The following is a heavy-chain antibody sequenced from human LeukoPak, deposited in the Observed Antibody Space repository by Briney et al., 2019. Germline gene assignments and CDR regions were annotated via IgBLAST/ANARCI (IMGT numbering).Heavy chain of an antibody. D-gene: IGHD3-22*01. J-gene: IGHJ4*02. CDR3: RAATKYLDYYYDY. Sequence: PGRSLRLSCAASGFTFSRYGRHGVRQAPGEGVERGAVIWYDGSNKYYADSVKGRFTISRDNSKDTLYLQMSSLRIEDTAVYYCRAATKYLDYYYDYWGQGTLVTVSS. CDR1: GFTFSRYG. V-gene: IGHV3-33*01. CDR2: IWYDGSNK.